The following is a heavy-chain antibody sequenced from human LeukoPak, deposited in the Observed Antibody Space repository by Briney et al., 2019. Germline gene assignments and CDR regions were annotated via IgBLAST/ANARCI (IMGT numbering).Heavy chain of an antibody. CDR3: AKADSYYDLLTCFDF. CDR2: XSGSGGST. D-gene: IGHD3-9*01. Sequence: PGGSLRLSCAASGFTFSXXXXSWVRQAPGXGXXXXXXXSGSGGSTYYADSVKGRFTISRDNPKNTLYLQMNSLRAEDTAVYYCAKADSYYDLLTCFDFWGQGTLVTVSS. V-gene: IGHV3-23*01. J-gene: IGHJ4*02. CDR1: GFTFSXXX.